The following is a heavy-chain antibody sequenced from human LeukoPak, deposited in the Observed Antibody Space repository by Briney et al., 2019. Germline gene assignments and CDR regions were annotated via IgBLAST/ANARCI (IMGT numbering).Heavy chain of an antibody. CDR1: GFTFSSYG. J-gene: IGHJ3*02. Sequence: GGSLRLSCAASGFTFSSYGMHWVRQAPGKGLEWVAFIRYDGSNKYYADSVKGRFTISRDNSKNTLYLQMNSLRAEDTAVYYCASRSVDYDSSGDAFDIWGQGTMVTVSS. D-gene: IGHD3-22*01. V-gene: IGHV3-30*02. CDR2: IRYDGSNK. CDR3: ASRSVDYDSSGDAFDI.